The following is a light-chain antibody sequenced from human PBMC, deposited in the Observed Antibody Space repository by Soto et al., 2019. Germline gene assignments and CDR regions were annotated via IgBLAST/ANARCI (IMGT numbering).Light chain of an antibody. CDR1: QSVSGSY. CDR3: QQYGSSRT. Sequence: EIVLTQSPGTLSLSPGERATLSCRASQSVSGSYLAWYQHKPGQAPRLLIYGASIRATGIPDRFSGSGSGTHFTLTISRLEAEDFAVYYCQQYGSSRTFGQGTKVEIK. J-gene: IGKJ1*01. V-gene: IGKV3-20*01. CDR2: GAS.